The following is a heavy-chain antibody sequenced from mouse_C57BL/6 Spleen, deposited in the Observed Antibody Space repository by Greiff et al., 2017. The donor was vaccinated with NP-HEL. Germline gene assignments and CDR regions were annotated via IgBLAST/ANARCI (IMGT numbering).Heavy chain of an antibody. CDR1: GFTFSSYA. D-gene: IGHD2-12*01. J-gene: IGHJ1*03. V-gene: IGHV5-9-1*02. CDR3: TREAPVLYYYSPYWYFDV. Sequence: EVQVLESGDGLVKPGGSLKLSCAASGFTFSSYAMSWVRQTPEKRLEWVAYISSGGDYIYYANTVKGRFTISRDNARNTLYMQLRSLTSEDTALFDCTREAPVLYYYSPYWYFDVWGTGTTVTVSS. CDR2: ISSGGDYI.